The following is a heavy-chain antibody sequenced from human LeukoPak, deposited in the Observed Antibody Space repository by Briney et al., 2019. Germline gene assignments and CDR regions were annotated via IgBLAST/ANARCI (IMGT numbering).Heavy chain of an antibody. V-gene: IGHV3-7*01. J-gene: IGHJ4*02. CDR3: ARDLVGAAD. D-gene: IGHD1-26*01. CDR2: INQNGNET. Sequence: GGSLRLSCAASGFTFSNYGMHWVRQAPGKGLEWVANINQNGNETNSVDSVKGRFTISRDNTKNSLYLQMNSLRAEDTAVYYCARDLVGAADWGQGTLVTVSS. CDR1: GFTFSNYG.